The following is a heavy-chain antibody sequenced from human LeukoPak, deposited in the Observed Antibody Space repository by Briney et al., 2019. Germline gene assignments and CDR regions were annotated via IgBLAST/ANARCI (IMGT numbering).Heavy chain of an antibody. V-gene: IGHV4-61*01. J-gene: IGHJ3*02. CDR1: SGSVSSDSYY. CDR2: IYYSGST. D-gene: IGHD4/OR15-4a*01. Sequence: PSETLSLTCTVSSGSVSSDSYYWSWIRQPPGKGLEWIGYIYYSGSTNYNPSLKSRVTISVDTSKNQFSLKLSSVTAADTAVYYCARDLEGADAFDIWGQGTMVTVSS. CDR3: ARDLEGADAFDI.